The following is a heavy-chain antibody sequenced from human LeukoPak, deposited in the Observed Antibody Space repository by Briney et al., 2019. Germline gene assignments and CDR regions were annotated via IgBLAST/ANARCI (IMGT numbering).Heavy chain of an antibody. CDR1: GGSISSGSYY. J-gene: IGHJ4*02. Sequence: TLSLTCTVSGGSISSGSYYWSWIRQPAGKGLEWIGRIYTSGSTNYNPSLKSRVTISVDTSKNQFSLKLSSVTAADTAVYYCASSSHNSGWYFRWGQGTLVTVSS. CDR2: IYTSGST. V-gene: IGHV4-61*02. D-gene: IGHD6-19*01. CDR3: ASSSHNSGWYFR.